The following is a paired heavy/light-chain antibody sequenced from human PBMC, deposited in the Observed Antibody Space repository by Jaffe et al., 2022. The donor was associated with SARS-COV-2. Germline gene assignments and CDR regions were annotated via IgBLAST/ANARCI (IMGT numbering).Light chain of an antibody. J-gene: IGKJ3*01. CDR2: RIS. Sequence: VMTQTPLSSPVTLGQPASISCRSSQSLVHTDGNTYLSWLQQRPGQPPRLLVYRISNRFSGVPDRFSGSGAGTDFTLRISRVEAEDVGVYYCMQATYLPFTFGPGTKVDIK. CDR3: MQATYLPFT. CDR1: QSLVHTDGNTY. V-gene: IGKV2-24*01.
Heavy chain of an antibody. D-gene: IGHD2-21*02. V-gene: IGHV3-53*01. CDR2: IQSGGGK. CDR1: GFIVSSNY. Sequence: EVQLVESGGALIQPGGSLRLSCAVSGFIVSSNYMNWVRQAPGKGLEWVSLIQSGGGKAYADSVKGRFTISRDNSQNTLYLQMNSLRAEDTAVYYCARDSGDDSTGYYGMDVWGQGTTVTVSS. CDR3: ARDSGDDSTGYYGMDV. J-gene: IGHJ6*02.